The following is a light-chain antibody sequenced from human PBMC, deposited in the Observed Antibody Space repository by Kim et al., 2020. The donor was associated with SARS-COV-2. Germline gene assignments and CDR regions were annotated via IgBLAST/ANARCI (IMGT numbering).Light chain of an antibody. V-gene: IGLV3-1*01. CDR2: EDN. CDR1: KLGDRY. Sequence: SYELTQPPSVSVSPGQTASITCSGDKLGDRYACWYQQKPGQSPVLVMYEDNKRPSGIPERFSGSNSGNTATLTISGTQAMDEADYYCQAWDSSTHVKFGG. CDR3: QAWDSSTHVK. J-gene: IGLJ2*01.